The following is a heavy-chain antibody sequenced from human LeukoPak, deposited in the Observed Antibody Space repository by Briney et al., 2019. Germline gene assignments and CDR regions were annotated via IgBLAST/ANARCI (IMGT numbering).Heavy chain of an antibody. CDR3: ARAYDSSGYYLDF. CDR2: ISTSGST. CDR1: GGSISGYY. V-gene: IGHV4-4*07. Sequence: SETLSPSRTVSGGSISGYYWSWIRQPAGKGQEWIGHISTSGSTGYNPSLKSRVTMSVDTSKNQFSLKLSSVTAADTAVYYGARAYDSSGYYLDFWGQGPMVTVSS. D-gene: IGHD3-22*01. J-gene: IGHJ4*02.